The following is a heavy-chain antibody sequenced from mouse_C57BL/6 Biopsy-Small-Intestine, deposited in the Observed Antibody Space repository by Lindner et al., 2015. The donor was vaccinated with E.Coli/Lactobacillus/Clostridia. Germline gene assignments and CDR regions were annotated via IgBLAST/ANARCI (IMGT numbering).Heavy chain of an antibody. J-gene: IGHJ1*01. D-gene: IGHD1-1*01. CDR3: ARRGITTVVGHWYFDF. Sequence: VQLQESGGGLVKPGGSLKLSCAASGFTFSDFGMHWVRQAPEKGLEWVAYISGGSSFIYYADTMKGRFTISRDNGKKTLFPQMTSLRSEDTAMYYCARRGITTVVGHWYFDFWGAGTTVTVSS. CDR2: ISGGSSFI. CDR1: GFTFSDFG. V-gene: IGHV5-17*01.